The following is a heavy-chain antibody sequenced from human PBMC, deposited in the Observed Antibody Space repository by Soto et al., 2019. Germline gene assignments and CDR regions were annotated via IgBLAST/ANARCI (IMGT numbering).Heavy chain of an antibody. CDR1: GYTFTSFD. D-gene: IGHD7-27*01. V-gene: IGHV1-8*01. CDR2: MTPNTRNT. J-gene: IGHJ4*01. CDR3: ARNKWGPGDFDS. Sequence: QVQLVQSGAEAKKPGASVKVSCKASGYTFTSFDINWVRQATGQGLEWLGWMTPNTRNTGYAQKFQGRITMTRDTSTSPAYMELNSLTYEDSAVYYCARNKWGPGDFDSWGHGTLVTVSS.